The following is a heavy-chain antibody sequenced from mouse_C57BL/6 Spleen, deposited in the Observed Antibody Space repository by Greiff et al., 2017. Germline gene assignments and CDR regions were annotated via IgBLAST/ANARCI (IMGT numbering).Heavy chain of an antibody. CDR3: TRAPIYYYGSTPFDY. CDR2: ISSGGDYI. V-gene: IGHV5-9-1*02. D-gene: IGHD1-1*01. CDR1: GFTFSSYA. J-gene: IGHJ2*01. Sequence: EVQVVESGEGLVKPGGSLKLSCAASGFTFSSYAMSWVRQTPEKRLEWVAYISSGGDYIYYADTVKGRFTISRDNARNTLYLQMSSLKSEETAMYYCTRAPIYYYGSTPFDYWGQGTTLTVSS.